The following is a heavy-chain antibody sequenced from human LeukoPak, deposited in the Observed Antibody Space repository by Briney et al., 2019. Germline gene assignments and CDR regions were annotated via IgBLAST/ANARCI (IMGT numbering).Heavy chain of an antibody. Sequence: PGRSLRLSCAASGFTFSSYAMHWVRQAPGKGLEWVAVISYDGSNKYYADSVKGRFTISRDNSKNTLYLQMNSLRAEDTAAYYCARSLRNAMTYDYWGQGTLVTVSS. V-gene: IGHV3-30-3*01. CDR2: ISYDGSNK. J-gene: IGHJ4*02. CDR3: ARSLRNAMTYDY. CDR1: GFTFSSYA. D-gene: IGHD2-2*01.